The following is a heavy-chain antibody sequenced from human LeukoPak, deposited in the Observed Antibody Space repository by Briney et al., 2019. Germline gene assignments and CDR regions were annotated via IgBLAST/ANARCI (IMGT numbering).Heavy chain of an antibody. CDR3: ARATYYYGSGSQYYFDY. CDR1: GGSISSYY. V-gene: IGHV4-59*01. CDR2: IYYSGST. D-gene: IGHD3-10*01. Sequence: SETLSLTCTVSGGSISSYYWSWIRQPPGKGLEWIGCIYYSGSTNYNPSLKSRVTISVDTSKNQFSLKLSSVTAADTAVYYCARATYYYGSGSQYYFDYWGQGTLVTVSS. J-gene: IGHJ4*02.